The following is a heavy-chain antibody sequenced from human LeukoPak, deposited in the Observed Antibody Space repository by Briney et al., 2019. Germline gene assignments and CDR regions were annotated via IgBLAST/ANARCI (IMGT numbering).Heavy chain of an antibody. CDR1: GGTFSSYA. D-gene: IGHD2-2*01. V-gene: IGHV1-69*13. Sequence: SVKVSCKASGGTFSSYAINWVRQAPGQGLEWMGGIISIVGTVNYAQKFQGRVTITADESTSTAYMELSSLRSEDTAVYYCAREGVGGTLKYQLLKYWFDPWGQGTLVTVSS. CDR2: IISIVGTV. J-gene: IGHJ5*02. CDR3: AREGVGGTLKYQLLKYWFDP.